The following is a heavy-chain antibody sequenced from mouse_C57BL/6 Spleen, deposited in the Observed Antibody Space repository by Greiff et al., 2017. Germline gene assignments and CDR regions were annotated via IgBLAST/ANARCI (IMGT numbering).Heavy chain of an antibody. Sequence: VQLQQSGAELVRPGTSVKVSCKASGYAFTNYLIEWVKQRPGQGLEWIGVINPGSGGTNYNEKFKGKATLTADKSSSTAYMQLSSLTSEDSAVYFCARKTGTGGNYLDYWGQGTTLTVSS. CDR3: ARKTGTGGNYLDY. CDR2: INPGSGGT. D-gene: IGHD4-1*01. V-gene: IGHV1-54*01. J-gene: IGHJ2*01. CDR1: GYAFTNYL.